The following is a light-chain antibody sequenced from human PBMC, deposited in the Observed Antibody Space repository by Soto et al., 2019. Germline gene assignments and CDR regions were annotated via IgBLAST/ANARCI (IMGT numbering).Light chain of an antibody. CDR1: QSVSSN. CDR3: QQYNDWHQIT. V-gene: IGKV3-15*01. CDR2: GAS. Sequence: EIVMTQSPATLSVSPGERAALSCRASQSVSSNLAWYQQKPGQAPRLLIYGASTRATGIPARFSGIGSGTEFTITISSLQSEDFGIYYCQQYNDWHQITFGQGTRLDIK. J-gene: IGKJ5*01.